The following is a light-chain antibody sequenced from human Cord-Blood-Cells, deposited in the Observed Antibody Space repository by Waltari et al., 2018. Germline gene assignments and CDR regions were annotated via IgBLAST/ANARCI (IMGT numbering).Light chain of an antibody. CDR2: LGS. V-gene: IGKV2-28*01. CDR1: QSLLHSNGYNY. J-gene: IGKJ4*01. CDR3: MQALQTPL. Sequence: DIVMTQSPLSLPVTPGEPASISCRSSQSLLHSNGYNYLDRYLQKPGQSPQLLIYLGSNRASGVPDRLSGSGSGTDFTLKISRVEAEDVGVYYCMQALQTPLFGGGTKVEIK.